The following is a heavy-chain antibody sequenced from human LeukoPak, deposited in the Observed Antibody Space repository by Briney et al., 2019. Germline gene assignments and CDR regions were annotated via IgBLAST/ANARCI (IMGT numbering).Heavy chain of an antibody. CDR1: GFTFSSYG. D-gene: IGHD1-26*01. J-gene: IGHJ3*02. Sequence: PGRSLRLSCAASGFTFSSYGMHWVRQAPGEGLEWVAVISYDGSNKYYADSVKGRFTISRDNSKNTLYLQMNSLRAEDTAVYYCAKAANSGSLNDAFDIWGQGTMVTVSS. CDR3: AKAANSGSLNDAFDI. V-gene: IGHV3-30*18. CDR2: ISYDGSNK.